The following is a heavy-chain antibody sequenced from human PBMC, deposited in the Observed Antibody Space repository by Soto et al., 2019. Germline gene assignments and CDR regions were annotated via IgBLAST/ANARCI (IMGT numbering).Heavy chain of an antibody. CDR1: GYTFTSYD. Sequence: GASVKVSCKASGYTFTSYDINWVRQATGQGLEWMGWMNPNSGNTGYAQKFQGRVTMTRNTSIGTAYMELSSLRSEDTAVYYCARVSVIAARQADNWFDPWGQGTLVTVSS. CDR3: ARVSVIAARQADNWFDP. D-gene: IGHD6-6*01. V-gene: IGHV1-8*01. J-gene: IGHJ5*02. CDR2: MNPNSGNT.